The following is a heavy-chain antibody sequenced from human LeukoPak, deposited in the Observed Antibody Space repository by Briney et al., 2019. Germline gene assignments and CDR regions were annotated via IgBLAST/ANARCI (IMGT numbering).Heavy chain of an antibody. J-gene: IGHJ5*01. CDR1: GLPFSSYA. Sequence: GGSLRLSCAASGLPFSSYAVNWVRQAPGKGLEWVSVISGSGDRAYYGDSVKGRFSISRDNSKNTVYLQMNSLRVEDTAIYYCAKGSSSWYVAGWFYSWGQGTLVTVSS. V-gene: IGHV3-23*01. CDR2: ISGSGDRA. D-gene: IGHD6-13*01. CDR3: AKGSSSWYVAGWFYS.